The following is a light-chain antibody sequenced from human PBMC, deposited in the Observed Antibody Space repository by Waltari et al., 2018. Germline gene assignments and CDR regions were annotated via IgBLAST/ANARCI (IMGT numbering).Light chain of an antibody. CDR3: YSTDFSGHDRV. CDR1: ALSKKY. V-gene: IGLV3-10*01. Sequence: SYELTQPPSVSVSPGQTARITCSGDALSKKYAYWYQQKSGQAPVLVIYEDIKRPTGIPDSFSGSSSGTTATLTISGAHVDDEADYYCYSTDFSGHDRVFGGGTKLTIL. J-gene: IGLJ3*02. CDR2: EDI.